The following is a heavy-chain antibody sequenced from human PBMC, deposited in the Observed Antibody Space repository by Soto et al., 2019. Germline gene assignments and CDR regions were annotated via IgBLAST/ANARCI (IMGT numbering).Heavy chain of an antibody. J-gene: IGHJ4*02. V-gene: IGHV3-7*03. Sequence: EVQLVESGGGWVQPGGSLRLSCAVSGFTFSSFWMNWVRQAPGGGLEWVASISQHGTARDSVDSVTGRFTISRENTQNSLWLQMNSLRVEDTAVYYCARDGEAPGIDFDAGGQGTLVTISS. D-gene: IGHD1-1*01. CDR2: ISQHGTAR. CDR1: GFTFSSFW. CDR3: ARDGEAPGIDFDA.